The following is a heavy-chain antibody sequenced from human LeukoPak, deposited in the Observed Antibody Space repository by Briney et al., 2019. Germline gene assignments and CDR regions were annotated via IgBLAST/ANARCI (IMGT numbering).Heavy chain of an antibody. CDR1: GFTFSTYT. CDR2: TRTNSSHI. J-gene: IGHJ6*02. Sequence: PGGSLRLSCAASGFTFSTYTLNWVRQAPGKGLEWVSSTRTNSSHIYYADSVKGRFTISRDNAKNSLFLQMNSLRAEDTAVYYCARAEYSTMVRGVIVYYGMDVWGQGTTVTVSS. CDR3: ARAEYSTMVRGVIVYYGMDV. D-gene: IGHD3-10*01. V-gene: IGHV3-21*01.